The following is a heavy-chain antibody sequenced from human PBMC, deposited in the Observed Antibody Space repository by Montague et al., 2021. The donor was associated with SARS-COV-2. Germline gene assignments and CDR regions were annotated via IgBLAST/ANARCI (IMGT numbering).Heavy chain of an antibody. CDR3: ARHVDACGGIFRNWYFDL. Sequence: SETLSLTCTVSGGSISSNLFYWGWIRQTPGQGLEWNGAISYTGSAYYXXXLKSPFTVAVDTSKNQFSLRPISLTAADTAMYYCARHVDACGGIFRNWYFDLWGRGSLVTVSS. CDR2: ISYTGSA. D-gene: IGHD1-26*01. V-gene: IGHV4-39*01. J-gene: IGHJ2*01. CDR1: GGSISSNLFY.